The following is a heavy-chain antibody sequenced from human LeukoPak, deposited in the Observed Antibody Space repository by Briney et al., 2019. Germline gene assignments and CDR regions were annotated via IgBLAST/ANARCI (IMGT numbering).Heavy chain of an antibody. D-gene: IGHD5-24*01. Sequence: GGSLRLSCAASGFTFSSYSMNWVRQAPGKGLEWVAVISYDGSNKYYADSVKGRFTISRDNSKNTLHLQMNSLRAEDTAVYYCAKDFPRDGYALDHDAFDIWGQGTMVTVSS. J-gene: IGHJ3*02. CDR3: AKDFPRDGYALDHDAFDI. CDR1: GFTFSSYS. V-gene: IGHV3-30*18. CDR2: ISYDGSNK.